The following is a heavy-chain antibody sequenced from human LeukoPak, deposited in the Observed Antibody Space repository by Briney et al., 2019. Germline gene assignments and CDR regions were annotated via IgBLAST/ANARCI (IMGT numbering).Heavy chain of an antibody. CDR2: ISAYNGNT. Sequence: ASAKVSCKASGYTFTSCGISWVRQAPGQGLEWMGWISAYNGNTNYAQKLQGRVTMTTDTSTSTAYMELRSLRSDDTAVYYCARGGIYCSSTSCTYYFDYWGQGILVTVSS. CDR1: GYTFTSCG. CDR3: ARGGIYCSSTSCTYYFDY. V-gene: IGHV1-18*01. D-gene: IGHD2-2*01. J-gene: IGHJ4*02.